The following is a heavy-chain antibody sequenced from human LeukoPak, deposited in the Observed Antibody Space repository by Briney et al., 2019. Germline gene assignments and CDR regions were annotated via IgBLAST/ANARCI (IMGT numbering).Heavy chain of an antibody. CDR2: IYWDDDK. V-gene: IGHV2-5*02. J-gene: IGHJ5*02. CDR3: AHSFDRVNAAMVPNWFDP. CDR1: GFSLSTSGVG. D-gene: IGHD5-18*01. Sequence: SGPTLVKPTQTLTLTCTFSGFSLSTSGVGVGWIRQPPGKALEWLALIYWDDDKRYSPSLKSRLTITKDTSKNQVVLTMTNMDPVDTATYYCAHSFDRVNAAMVPNWFDPWGQGTLVTVSS.